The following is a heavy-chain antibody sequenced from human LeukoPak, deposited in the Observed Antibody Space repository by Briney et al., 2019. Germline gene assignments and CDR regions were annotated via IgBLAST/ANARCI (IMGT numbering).Heavy chain of an antibody. Sequence: GASVKVSCKASGYTFTGYYMHWVRQAPGQGLEWMGWINPNTDNDVRYAQNFRGRITMTRGTSISTANMELSSLTSDDTALYYCARGGYSSSLYDIWGEGSPATVSS. CDR2: INPNTDNDV. J-gene: IGHJ4*02. CDR3: ARGGYSSSLYDI. CDR1: GYTFTGYY. V-gene: IGHV1-2*02. D-gene: IGHD6-13*01.